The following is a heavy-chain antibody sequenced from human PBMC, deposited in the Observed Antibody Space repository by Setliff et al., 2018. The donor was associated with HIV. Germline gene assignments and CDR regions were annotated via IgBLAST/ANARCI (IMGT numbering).Heavy chain of an antibody. J-gene: IGHJ4*02. CDR1: GFPFSSYW. CDR2: INEDGSEK. CDR3: ASPTYYNFLN. V-gene: IGHV3-7*01. D-gene: IGHD3-9*01. Sequence: PGGSLRLSCAASGFPFSSYWMSWVRQAPGKGLEWVANINEDGSEKYYVDSVKGRFTISRDNAKNSLYLQVNSLRVEDPAVYYCASPTYYNFLNWGQGTLVTVSS.